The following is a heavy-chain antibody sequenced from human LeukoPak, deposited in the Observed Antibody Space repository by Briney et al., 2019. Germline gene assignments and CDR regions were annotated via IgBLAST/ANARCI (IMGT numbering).Heavy chain of an antibody. D-gene: IGHD1-26*01. Sequence: SETLPLTCTVSGGSISSHYWSWIRQPPGKGLEWIGYIYYSGSTNYNPSLKSRVTISVDTSKNQFSLKLSSVTAADTAVYYCASGIVGATKGRYYYYYYMDVWGKGTTVTVSS. CDR3: ASGIVGATKGRYYYYYYMDV. V-gene: IGHV4-59*11. J-gene: IGHJ6*03. CDR1: GGSISSHY. CDR2: IYYSGST.